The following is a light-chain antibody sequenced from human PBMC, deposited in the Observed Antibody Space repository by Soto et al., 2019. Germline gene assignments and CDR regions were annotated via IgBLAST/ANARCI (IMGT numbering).Light chain of an antibody. CDR1: QSVAGS. CDR2: DIS. CDR3: QQCNNWPPIT. V-gene: IGKV3-11*01. Sequence: VFTQSPSTLSLSQGERAILSCSASQSVAGSLAWYQQKPGQAPRLLIYDISTRAAAIPARFSGGGSGTEFTLTISSLQSEDFGVYYCQQCNNWPPITFGQGTRLEI. J-gene: IGKJ5*01.